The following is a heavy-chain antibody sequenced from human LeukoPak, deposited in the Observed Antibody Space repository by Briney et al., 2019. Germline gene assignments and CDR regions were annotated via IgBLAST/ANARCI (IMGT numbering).Heavy chain of an antibody. J-gene: IGHJ4*02. CDR2: INPNSGGT. Sequence: ASVKVSCKASGYTFTGYYMHWVRQAPGQGLEWMGWINPNSGGTNYAQKFQGRVTMTRDTSISTAYMELSRLRSDDTAAYYCARGRPMVRGVIIKGYYFDYWGQGTLVTVSS. CDR3: ARGRPMVRGVIIKGYYFDY. V-gene: IGHV1-2*02. D-gene: IGHD3-10*01. CDR1: GYTFTGYY.